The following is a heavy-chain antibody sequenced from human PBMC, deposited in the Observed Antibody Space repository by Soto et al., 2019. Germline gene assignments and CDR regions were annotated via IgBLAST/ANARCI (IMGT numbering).Heavy chain of an antibody. V-gene: IGHV4-34*01. CDR3: ARGRYSYETIYYKFYYSALDV. Sequence: PSETLSLTCGVYGGSIRGYYWSWIRQSPGKGLEWIGDINDNGGTNYNPSLKSRVTTSLGTSKKQVSLMVSSVTAADTAVYYCARGRYSYETIYYKFYYSALDVWGQGTTVTVSS. CDR2: INDNGGT. CDR1: GGSIRGYY. J-gene: IGHJ6*02. D-gene: IGHD3-10*01.